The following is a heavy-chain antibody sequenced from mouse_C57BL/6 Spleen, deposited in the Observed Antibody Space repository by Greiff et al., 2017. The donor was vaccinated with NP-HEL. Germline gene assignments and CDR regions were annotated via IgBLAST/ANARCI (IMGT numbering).Heavy chain of an antibody. V-gene: IGHV5-17*01. CDR1: GFTFSDYG. J-gene: IGHJ4*01. Sequence: EVNVVESGGGLVKPGGSLKLSCAASGFTFSDYGMHWVRQAPEKGLEWVAYISSGSSTIYYAVTVMGRFTIFRDNAKNTLFLQMTSLRSEDTAMYYCAREDYDGYYYAMDYWGQGTSVTVSA. CDR2: ISSGSSTI. CDR3: AREDYDGYYYAMDY. D-gene: IGHD2-4*01.